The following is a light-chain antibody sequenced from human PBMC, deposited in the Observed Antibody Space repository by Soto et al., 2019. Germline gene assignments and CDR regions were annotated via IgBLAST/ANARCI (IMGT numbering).Light chain of an antibody. Sequence: QSVLTQPASVSGSPGQSITISCTGTGSDVGYYNYVSWYQHHPGKAPKVMIYEVSNRPSGVSNRFSGSKSGNTASLTISGLQAEDEADYYCTSFTATSTNVFGPGTKVPVL. CDR1: GSDVGYYNY. CDR2: EVS. CDR3: TSFTATSTNV. V-gene: IGLV2-14*01. J-gene: IGLJ1*01.